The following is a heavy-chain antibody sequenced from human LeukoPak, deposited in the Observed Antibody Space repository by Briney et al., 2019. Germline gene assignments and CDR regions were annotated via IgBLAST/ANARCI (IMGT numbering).Heavy chain of an antibody. V-gene: IGHV3-74*01. Sequence: GGSLRLSCAASGFTFSTYWMHWVRQAPGKGLVWISRVNRDGSGITYADSVKGRFTISRDNAKSILYLQMNSLRAEDTAVYYCANTGYNYEFDYWGQGTLVTVSS. CDR1: GFTFSTYW. CDR3: ANTGYNYEFDY. J-gene: IGHJ4*02. CDR2: VNRDGSGI. D-gene: IGHD5-18*01.